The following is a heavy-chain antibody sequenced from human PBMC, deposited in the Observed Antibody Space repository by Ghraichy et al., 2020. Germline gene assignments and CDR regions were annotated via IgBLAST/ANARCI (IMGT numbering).Heavy chain of an antibody. J-gene: IGHJ4*02. CDR2: INHSGST. V-gene: IGHV4-34*01. Sequence: SETLSLTCAVYGGSFSGYYWSWIRQPPGKGLEWIGEINHSGSTNYNPSLKSRVTISVDTSKNQFSLKLSSVTAADTAVYYCARGLGAGRRGPLTTHFYYFDYWGQGTLVTVSS. D-gene: IGHD3-3*02. CDR1: GGSFSGYY. CDR3: ARGLGAGRRGPLTTHFYYFDY.